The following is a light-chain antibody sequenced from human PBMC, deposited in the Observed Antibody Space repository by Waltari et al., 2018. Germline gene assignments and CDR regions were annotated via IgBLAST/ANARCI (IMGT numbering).Light chain of an antibody. Sequence: DIQMTQSPSSLSASAGDRVTITCRASQSISSYLNWYQQKPGKAPKLLIYAASSLQSGVPSRFSGSGSGTDFTLTISSLQPEDFATYYCQQSYSTPPFFGQGTKLEIK. V-gene: IGKV1-39*01. CDR3: QQSYSTPPF. CDR1: QSISSY. J-gene: IGKJ2*01. CDR2: AAS.